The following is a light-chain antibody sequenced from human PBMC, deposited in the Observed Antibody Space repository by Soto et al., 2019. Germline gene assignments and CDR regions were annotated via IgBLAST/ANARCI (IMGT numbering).Light chain of an antibody. CDR3: HQFGDSPQT. CDR1: QSLSVSY. V-gene: IGKV3-20*01. CDR2: STS. J-gene: IGKJ1*01. Sequence: EIVLTQSPGTLSLSPGDRATLSCRASQSLSVSYIAWYQQKPGQATRLLIYSTSTRAAGIPDRFTGRGSGTHFTLAISRLEPEDFAVYYCHQFGDSPQTFGQGTTVEV.